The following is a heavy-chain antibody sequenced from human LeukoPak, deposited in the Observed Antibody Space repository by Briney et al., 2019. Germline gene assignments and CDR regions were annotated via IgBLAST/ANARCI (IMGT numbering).Heavy chain of an antibody. V-gene: IGHV3-48*03. CDR2: ISNSGSTK. J-gene: IGHJ4*02. Sequence: GGSLRLSCAASGFTFGSCEMNWIRRAPGKGLEWISYISNSGSTKYYADSVKGRFTISRDNAKNSVFLQMNSLRAEDTAVYYCAAVIDYWGQGTLVTVSS. CDR3: AAVIDY. CDR1: GFTFGSCE.